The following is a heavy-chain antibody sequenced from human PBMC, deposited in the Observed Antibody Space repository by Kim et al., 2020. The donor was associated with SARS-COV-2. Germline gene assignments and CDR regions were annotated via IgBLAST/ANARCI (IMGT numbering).Heavy chain of an antibody. V-gene: IGHV3-23*01. Sequence: GGSLRLSCAASGFTFSSYAMSWVRQAPGKGLEWVSAISGSGGSTYYADSVKGRFTISRDNSKNTLYLQMNSLRAEDTAVYYCAKVHYSSSWYTTEQSPPSWGQGTLVTVSS. CDR2: ISGSGGST. CDR3: AKVHYSSSWYTTEQSPPS. D-gene: IGHD6-13*01. J-gene: IGHJ5*02. CDR1: GFTFSSYA.